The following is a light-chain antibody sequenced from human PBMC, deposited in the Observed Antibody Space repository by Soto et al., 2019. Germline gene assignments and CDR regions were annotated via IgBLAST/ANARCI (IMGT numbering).Light chain of an antibody. Sequence: DIQMTQSPSTLCASVGDRVAMTCRASQTVSTWLAWYQQKPGTAPRLLIYGASSLNSGVPSRFSGSGSGTEFTLSISSLQPDDFATYYCQQFFNYPWTFGQGTKVDIK. CDR2: GAS. V-gene: IGKV1-5*01. CDR1: QTVSTW. CDR3: QQFFNYPWT. J-gene: IGKJ1*01.